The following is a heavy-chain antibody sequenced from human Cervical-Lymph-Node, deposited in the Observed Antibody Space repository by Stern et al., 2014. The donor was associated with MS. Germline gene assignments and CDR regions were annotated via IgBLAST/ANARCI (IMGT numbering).Heavy chain of an antibody. CDR1: GATFSTNG. J-gene: IGHJ4*02. CDR2: IVPMFEKS. CDR3: AREHHGGNFAA. V-gene: IGHV1-69*01. D-gene: IGHD4-23*01. Sequence: VQLVESGAGVRKPGSSVKVSCKVSGATFSTNGISWLRPAPGQGPEWMGAIVPMFEKSNYLQRLRGRLTITADESANSAYMELRSLSPDDTAVYYCAREHHGGNFAAWGQGTLVTVSS.